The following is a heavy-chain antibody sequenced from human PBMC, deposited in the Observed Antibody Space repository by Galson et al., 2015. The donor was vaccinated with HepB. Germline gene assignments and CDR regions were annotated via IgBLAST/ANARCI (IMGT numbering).Heavy chain of an antibody. J-gene: IGHJ4*02. CDR2: INAGNGNT. CDR3: ARSLYGDYSSDY. D-gene: IGHD4-17*01. Sequence: SVKVSCKASGYTFTSYAMHWVRQAPGQRLEWMGWINAGNGNTKYSQKFQGRVTITRDTSASTAYMELSSLRSEDTAVYYCARSLYGDYSSDYWGQGTLVTVSS. CDR1: GYTFTSYA. V-gene: IGHV1-3*01.